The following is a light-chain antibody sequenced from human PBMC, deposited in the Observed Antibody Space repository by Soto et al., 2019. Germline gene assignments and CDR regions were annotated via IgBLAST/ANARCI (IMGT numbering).Light chain of an antibody. CDR1: QSINSD. J-gene: IGKJ1*01. CDR2: GAS. V-gene: IGKV1-39*01. CDR3: QQSYNTPRT. Sequence: DIQMTQSPSSLSASVGDRVTITCRASQSINSDLNWYQQKPGKAPNLLIYGASSLQSGVPSRFSGSASGTDFTLIISSLQPEDFATYYCQQSYNTPRTFGQGTKVEIK.